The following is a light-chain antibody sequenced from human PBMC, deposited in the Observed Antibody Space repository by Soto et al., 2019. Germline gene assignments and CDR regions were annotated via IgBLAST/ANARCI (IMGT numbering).Light chain of an antibody. CDR2: DSS. CDR1: QSVSSSY. V-gene: IGKV3-20*01. CDR3: QQYGNSPTT. J-gene: IGKJ5*01. Sequence: EIVLTQSPGTLSLSPGERATLSCRASQSVSSSYLGWYQQKPGQAPRLLIYDSSSRATGIPDRFSGSGSGTDFTLTISRLEPEDFAVYYCQQYGNSPTTFGQGTKLEIK.